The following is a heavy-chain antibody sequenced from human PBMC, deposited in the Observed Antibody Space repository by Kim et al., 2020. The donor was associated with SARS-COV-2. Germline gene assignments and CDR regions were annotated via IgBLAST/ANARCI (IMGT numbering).Heavy chain of an antibody. Sequence: SETLSHTCTVSGGSISRYYWSWIRQPPGKGLEWIGYIFYIGSTNYNPSLKSRVTISVDTSKNQFSLKLSSVTAADTAVYYCARLGCSSTSCSAFDLWGRGTLVTVSS. CDR1: GGSISRYY. CDR2: IFYIGST. J-gene: IGHJ2*01. D-gene: IGHD2-2*01. V-gene: IGHV4-59*01. CDR3: ARLGCSSTSCSAFDL.